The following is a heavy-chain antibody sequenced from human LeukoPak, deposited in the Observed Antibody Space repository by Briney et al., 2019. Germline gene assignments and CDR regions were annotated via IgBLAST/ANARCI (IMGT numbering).Heavy chain of an antibody. D-gene: IGHD5-12*01. CDR2: AYYSGST. Sequence: TSETLSLTCTVSGGSISSTSYYWGWIRQPPGKGLEWIGNAYYSGSTYYNPSLKSRVTISVDTSKNQFSLKLSSVTAADTAVYYCARGSLYSGRFDYWGQGTLVTVSS. CDR1: GGSISSTSYY. J-gene: IGHJ4*02. V-gene: IGHV4-39*07. CDR3: ARGSLYSGRFDY.